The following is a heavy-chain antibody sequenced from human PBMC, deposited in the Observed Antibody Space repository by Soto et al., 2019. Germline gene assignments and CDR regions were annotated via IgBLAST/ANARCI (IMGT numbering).Heavy chain of an antibody. V-gene: IGHV4-61*01. CDR1: GGSVSSGSYY. Sequence: SETLSLTCTVSGGSVSSGSYYWSWIRQPPGKELEWIGYIYYSGSTNYNPSLKSRVTISVDTSKNQFSLKLSSVTAADTAVYYCARDRRELLKRWFDPWGQGTLVTVSS. J-gene: IGHJ5*02. CDR3: ARDRRELLKRWFDP. CDR2: IYYSGST. D-gene: IGHD1-26*01.